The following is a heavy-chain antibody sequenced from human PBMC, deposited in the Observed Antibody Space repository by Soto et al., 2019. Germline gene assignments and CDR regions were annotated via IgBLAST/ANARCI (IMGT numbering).Heavy chain of an antibody. D-gene: IGHD3-22*01. CDR3: ARVGPWVPYYYDSSPYTLETGFAP. CDR1: GYSISSGYY. CDR2: IYHGGST. V-gene: IGHV4-38-2*01. J-gene: IGHJ5*02. Sequence: SETRSLTCAVSGYSISSGYYWGWLRQPPGKGLECIGSIYHGGSTYYNPSLNSRVTLSIDMTNNHVSLILNSVTAADTAVYYCARVGPWVPYYYDSSPYTLETGFAPGGQGPLVTVSS.